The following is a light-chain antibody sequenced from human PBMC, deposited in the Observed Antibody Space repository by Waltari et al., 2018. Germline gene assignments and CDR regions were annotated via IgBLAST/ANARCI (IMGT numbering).Light chain of an antibody. CDR3: QQSYSSPLT. V-gene: IGKV1-39*01. CDR1: QSIHRF. CDR2: AAS. Sequence: DIQMTQFPSSLSASIGDRVTITCRASQSIHRFLNWFQQKPGQAPKVLIYAASNLEGGVPSRFSGSGYGTDVTLIINSLQPEDFATYYCQQSYSSPLTFGGGTKVEIK. J-gene: IGKJ4*01.